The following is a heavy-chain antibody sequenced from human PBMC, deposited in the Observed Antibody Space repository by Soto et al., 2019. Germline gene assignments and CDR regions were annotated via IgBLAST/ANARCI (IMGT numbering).Heavy chain of an antibody. V-gene: IGHV1-69*13. CDR2: IIPIFGTA. J-gene: IGHJ4*02. D-gene: IGHD5-12*01. CDR1: GGTFSSYA. Sequence: ASVKVSCKASGGTFSSYAISWVRQAPGQGLEWMGGIIPIFGTANYAQKFQGRVTITADESTSTAYMELSSLRSEDTAVYYCAREAEVATIFFDYWGQGTLVTVSS. CDR3: AREAEVATIFFDY.